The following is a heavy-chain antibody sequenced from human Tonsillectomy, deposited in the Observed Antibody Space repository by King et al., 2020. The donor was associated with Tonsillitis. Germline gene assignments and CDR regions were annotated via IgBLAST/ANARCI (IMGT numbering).Heavy chain of an antibody. CDR1: GGTFSTYA. D-gene: IGHD4-17*01. V-gene: IGHV1-69*01. Sequence: QLVQSGAEVKKPGSSVKVSCKASGGTFSTYAISWVRQAPGQGLEWMGGIIPMFGSANYAQKFQGRVTITADEFTSTAYMELSSLRSADTAVYYCARGPPNNGDPESYYYYMDVWGKGTTVTVSS. CDR3: ARGPPNNGDPESYYYYMDV. CDR2: IIPMFGSA. J-gene: IGHJ6*03.